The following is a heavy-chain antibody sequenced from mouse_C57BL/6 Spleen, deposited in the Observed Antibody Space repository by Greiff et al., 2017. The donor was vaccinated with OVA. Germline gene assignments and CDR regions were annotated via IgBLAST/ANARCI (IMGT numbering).Heavy chain of an antibody. CDR1: GYTFTSYG. J-gene: IGHJ2*01. CDR2: IYPRSGNT. CDR3: ARFGNYLFDY. D-gene: IGHD2-1*01. V-gene: IGHV1-81*01. Sequence: QVQLKESGAELARPGASVKLSCKASGYTFTSYGISWVKQRTGQGLEWIGEIYPRSGNTYYNEKFKGKATLTADKSSSTAYMELRSLTSEDSAVYFCARFGNYLFDYWGQGTTLTVSS.